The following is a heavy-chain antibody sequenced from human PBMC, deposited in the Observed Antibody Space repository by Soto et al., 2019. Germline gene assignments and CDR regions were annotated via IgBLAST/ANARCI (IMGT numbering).Heavy chain of an antibody. V-gene: IGHV3-30-3*01. CDR2: ISYDGSNK. Sequence: PGGSLRLSCAASGFTFSSYAMHWVRQAPGKGLEWVAVISYDGSNKYYADSVKGRFTISRDNSKNTLYLQMNSLRAEDTAVYYCARALGTDYYYYGMDVWGQGTTVTV. CDR3: ARALGTDYYYYGMDV. CDR1: GFTFSSYA. D-gene: IGHD7-27*01. J-gene: IGHJ6*02.